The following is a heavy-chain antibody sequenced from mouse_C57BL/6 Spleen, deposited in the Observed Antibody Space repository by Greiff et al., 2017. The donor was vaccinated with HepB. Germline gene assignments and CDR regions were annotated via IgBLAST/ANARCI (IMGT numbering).Heavy chain of an antibody. D-gene: IGHD2-5*01. CDR2: IDPSDSET. Sequence: QVQLQQPGAELVRPGSSVKLSCKASGYTFTSYWMHWVKQRPIQGLEWIGNIDPSDSETHYNQKFKDKATLTVDKSSSTAYMQLSSLTSEDSAVYYCARDLYYSNYSWFAYWGQGTLVTVSA. V-gene: IGHV1-52*01. CDR3: ARDLYYSNYSWFAY. J-gene: IGHJ3*01. CDR1: GYTFTSYW.